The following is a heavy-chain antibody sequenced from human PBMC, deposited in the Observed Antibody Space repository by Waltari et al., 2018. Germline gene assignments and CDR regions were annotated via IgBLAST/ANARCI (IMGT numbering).Heavy chain of an antibody. Sequence: EVQLLESGGGLVQPGGSLRLSCAASGFTFSTYVMSWVRQAPGKGIEWVSSISDAGGIINYADSVKGRFTISRDNSKTTLYLQMNSLRVDDTAVYYCARGSGVDSWGQGTLVTISS. CDR1: GFTFSTYV. D-gene: IGHD7-27*01. CDR2: ISDAGGII. V-gene: IGHV3-23*01. CDR3: ARGSGVDS. J-gene: IGHJ4*02.